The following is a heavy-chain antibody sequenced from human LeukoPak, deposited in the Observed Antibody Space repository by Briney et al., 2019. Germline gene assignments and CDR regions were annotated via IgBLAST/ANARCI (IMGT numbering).Heavy chain of an antibody. V-gene: IGHV1-69*06. D-gene: IGHD3-3*01. J-gene: IGHJ6*03. Sequence: GASVKVSCKASGGTFSSYAISWERRAPGQGLEWMGGIIPIFGTANYAQKFQGRVTITADKSTSTAYMELSSLRSEDTAVYYCARSLFRFLEWSYRSYYYYYMDVWGKGTTVTVSS. CDR2: IIPIFGTA. CDR3: ARSLFRFLEWSYRSYYYYYMDV. CDR1: GGTFSSYA.